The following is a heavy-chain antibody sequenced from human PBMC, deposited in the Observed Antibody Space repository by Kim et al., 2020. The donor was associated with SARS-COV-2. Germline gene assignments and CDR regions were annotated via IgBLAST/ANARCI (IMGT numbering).Heavy chain of an antibody. CDR1: GYTFTSYG. Sequence: ASVKVSCKASGYTFTSYGISWVRQAPGQGLEWMGWISAYNGNTNYAQKLQGRVTMPPEQATSTPYLELRSLRSDATAVYYCAGGTAAGTVSWFDPWGQGTLVTVSS. D-gene: IGHD6-13*01. CDR3: AGGTAAGTVSWFDP. V-gene: IGHV1-18*01. J-gene: IGHJ5*02. CDR2: ISAYNGNT.